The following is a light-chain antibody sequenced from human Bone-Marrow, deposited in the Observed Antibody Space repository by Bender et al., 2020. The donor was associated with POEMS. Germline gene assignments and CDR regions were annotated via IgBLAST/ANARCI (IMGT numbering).Light chain of an antibody. J-gene: IGLJ2*01. V-gene: IGLV2-23*01. Sequence: GKAPKVMIYEGTKRPSGVSDRFSGSKSGNTPSLTISGLLAEDEADYYCSSYGGSSNLLFGGGTRLTVL. CDR3: SSYGGSSNLL. CDR2: EGT.